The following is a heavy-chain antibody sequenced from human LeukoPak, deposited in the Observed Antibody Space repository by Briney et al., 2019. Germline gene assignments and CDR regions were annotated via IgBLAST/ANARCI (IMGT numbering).Heavy chain of an antibody. D-gene: IGHD6-19*01. CDR2: IYYSGTT. J-gene: IGHJ4*02. Sequence: SETLSLTCTVSGGSISSSSYYWGWIRQPPGKGLEGIGSIYYSGTTKYNPSLKSRVTISVDNSNNKFSLRLSSVTAADTALYYCARGTLYSGWSYYFDSWGQGTLVTISS. V-gene: IGHV4-39*07. CDR1: GGSISSSSYY. CDR3: ARGTLYSGWSYYFDS.